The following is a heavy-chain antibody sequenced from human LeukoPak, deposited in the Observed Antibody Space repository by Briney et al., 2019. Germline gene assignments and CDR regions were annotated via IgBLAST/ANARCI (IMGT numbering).Heavy chain of an antibody. CDR1: GFTFSGSA. J-gene: IGHJ5*02. CDR2: IDKKDKGYATAT. CDR3: TRDSRTYNWFDP. V-gene: IGHV3-73*01. D-gene: IGHD3-22*01. Sequence: GGSLRLSCAASGFTFSGSAIHWVRQSSGKGLEWVGQIDKKDKGYATATAYAASVKGRFTISRDDSINTAYLQMKSLKAEDTALYYCTRDSRTYNWFDPWGQGTLVTVSS.